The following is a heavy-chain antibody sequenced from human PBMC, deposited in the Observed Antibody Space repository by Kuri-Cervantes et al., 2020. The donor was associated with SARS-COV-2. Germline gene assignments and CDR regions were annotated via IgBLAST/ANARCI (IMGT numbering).Heavy chain of an antibody. J-gene: IGHJ4*02. CDR3: ARDLGASIVATTEFDY. CDR1: GFTFSSYS. Sequence: GESLKISCAASGFTFSSYSMNWVRQAPGKGLEWVSYISSSSSTIYYADSVKGRFTISRDNAKNSLYLQMNSLRAEDTAVYYCARDLGASIVATTEFDYWGQGTLVTVSS. V-gene: IGHV3-48*01. CDR2: ISSSSSTI. D-gene: IGHD5-12*01.